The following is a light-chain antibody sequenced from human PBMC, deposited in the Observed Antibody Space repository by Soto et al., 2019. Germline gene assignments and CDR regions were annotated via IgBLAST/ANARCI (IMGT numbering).Light chain of an antibody. CDR1: QTISSW. Sequence: DIQMTQSPSTLSGSVGDRVTITCRASQTISSWLAWYQQKPGKAPKLLIYKASTLKSGVPSRFSGSGSGTEFTLTIISLQPDDFATYYCQHYNDYSYTFGPGTKVDIK. CDR2: KAS. J-gene: IGKJ2*01. V-gene: IGKV1-5*03. CDR3: QHYNDYSYT.